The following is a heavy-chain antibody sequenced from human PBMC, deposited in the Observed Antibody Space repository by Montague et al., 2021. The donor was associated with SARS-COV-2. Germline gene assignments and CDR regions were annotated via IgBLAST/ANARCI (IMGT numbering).Heavy chain of an antibody. J-gene: IGHJ4*02. Sequence: SETLSLTCTVSGGSISSYYWNWIRQPAGKGLEWIGYIYYSGRTNYNPSLKSRVTISVDTSKNQFSLRLSSVTAADTAVYYCARGGGSGYRYYFDYWGQGSLVTVSS. CDR1: GGSISSYY. CDR2: IYYSGRT. V-gene: IGHV4-59*01. D-gene: IGHD3-22*01. CDR3: ARGGGSGYRYYFDY.